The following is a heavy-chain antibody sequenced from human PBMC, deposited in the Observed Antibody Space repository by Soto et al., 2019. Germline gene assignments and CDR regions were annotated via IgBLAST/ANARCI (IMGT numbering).Heavy chain of an antibody. CDR1: GGTFSSYA. D-gene: IGHD3-3*01. V-gene: IGHV1-69*13. CDR2: VIPIFGTA. CDR3: ATRYDFWSGYYTHTYYYYGIDV. Sequence: SVKVSCKASGGTFSSYAISWVRQAPGQGLEWMGGVIPIFGTANYAQKFQGRVTITADESTSTAYMELSSLRSEDTAVYYCATRYDFWSGYYTHTYYYYGIDVWGQGTTVTVSS. J-gene: IGHJ6*02.